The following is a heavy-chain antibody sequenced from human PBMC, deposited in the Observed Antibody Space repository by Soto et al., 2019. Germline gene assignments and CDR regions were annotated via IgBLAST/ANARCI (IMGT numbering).Heavy chain of an antibody. V-gene: IGHV4-59*12. CDR3: ARLGYYDSSGYYVGY. J-gene: IGHJ4*02. D-gene: IGHD3-22*01. CDR1: GGSISSYY. CDR2: IYYSGST. Sequence: SETLSLTCTVSGGSISSYYWSWIRQPPGKGLEWIGYIYYSGSTYYNTSLKSRVTISVDTSRNQFSLIVNSVTAADTAVYYCARLGYYDSSGYYVGYWGQGTLVTVS.